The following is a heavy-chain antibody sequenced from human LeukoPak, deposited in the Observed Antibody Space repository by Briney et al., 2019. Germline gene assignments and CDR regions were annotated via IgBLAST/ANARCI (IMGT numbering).Heavy chain of an antibody. V-gene: IGHV1-2*02. CDR3: ARVARYYYGSGSYRNWFDP. D-gene: IGHD3-10*01. J-gene: IGHJ5*02. CDR2: INPNSGGT. CDR1: GYTFTGYY. Sequence: ASVKVSCKASGYTFTGYYMHWVRQAPGQGLEWMGWINPNSGGTNYAQKFQGRVTMTRDTSISTAYMELSRLRSDDTAVYYCARVARYYYGSGSYRNWFDPWGQGTLVTVSS.